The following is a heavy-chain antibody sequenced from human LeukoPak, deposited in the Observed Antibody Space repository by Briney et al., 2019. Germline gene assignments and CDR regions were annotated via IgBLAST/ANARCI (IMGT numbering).Heavy chain of an antibody. D-gene: IGHD6-13*01. CDR3: ARGLGQRLVRFDP. J-gene: IGHJ5*02. CDR2: INHSGST. CDR1: GGSFSGYY. V-gene: IGHV4-34*01. Sequence: SETLSLTCAVYGGSFSGYYWSWIRQPPGKGLEWIGEINHSGSTNYNPSLKSRVTISVDTSKNQFSLKLSSVTAADTAVYYCARGLGQRLVRFDPWGQGTLVTVSS.